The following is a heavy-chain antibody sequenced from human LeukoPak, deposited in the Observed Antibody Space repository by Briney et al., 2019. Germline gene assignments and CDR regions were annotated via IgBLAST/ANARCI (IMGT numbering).Heavy chain of an antibody. D-gene: IGHD3-22*01. CDR3: ARDLDSSGYYPGMFDY. V-gene: IGHV7-4-1*02. Sequence: ASVKVSCKASGYTFPSYAMNWVRQAPGQGLEWMGWINTNTGNPTYAQGFTGRFVFSLDTSVSTAYLQISSLKAEDTAVYYCARDLDSSGYYPGMFDYWGQGTLVTVSS. CDR1: GYTFPSYA. J-gene: IGHJ4*02. CDR2: INTNTGNP.